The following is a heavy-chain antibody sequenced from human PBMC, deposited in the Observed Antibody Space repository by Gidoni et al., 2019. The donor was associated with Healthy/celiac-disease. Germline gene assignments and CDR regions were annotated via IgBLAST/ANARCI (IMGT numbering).Heavy chain of an antibody. CDR3: AKANLPWIVITAFDY. D-gene: IGHD3-10*01. Sequence: EVQLLESGGGLVQPGGSLRLSCAASGFPFSSYAMGWVRQAPGKGLEWVSAISGSGGSTYYADSVKGRFTISRDNSKNTLYLQMNSLRAEDTAVYYCAKANLPWIVITAFDYWGQGTLVTVSS. CDR1: GFPFSSYA. CDR2: ISGSGGST. J-gene: IGHJ4*02. V-gene: IGHV3-23*01.